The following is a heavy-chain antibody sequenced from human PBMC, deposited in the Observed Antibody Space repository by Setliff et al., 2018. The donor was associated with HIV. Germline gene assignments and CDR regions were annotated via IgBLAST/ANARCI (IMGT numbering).Heavy chain of an antibody. Sequence: GESLKISCKGSGYSFTNYWIGWVRQMPGKGLEWMGIIYPGDSDTRYSPSFQGQVTISADKSISTVYLHWSSLKASDTALYYCAKHLSPGSGWYSKARGMDVWGQGTTVTVSS. D-gene: IGHD6-19*01. V-gene: IGHV5-51*01. CDR1: GYSFTNYW. CDR3: AKHLSPGSGWYSKARGMDV. J-gene: IGHJ6*02. CDR2: IYPGDSDT.